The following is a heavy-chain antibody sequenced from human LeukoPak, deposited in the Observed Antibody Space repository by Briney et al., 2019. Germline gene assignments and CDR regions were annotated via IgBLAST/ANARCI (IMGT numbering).Heavy chain of an antibody. Sequence: SVKVSCKASGGTFSSYAISWVRQAPGQGLEWMGRIIPILGIANYAQKFQGRVTITADKSTSTAYMELSSLRSEDTAVYYCARDLGEDTAMPQNDYWGQGTLVTVSS. V-gene: IGHV1-69*04. CDR2: IIPILGIA. CDR3: ARDLGEDTAMPQNDY. CDR1: GGTFSSYA. D-gene: IGHD5-18*01. J-gene: IGHJ4*02.